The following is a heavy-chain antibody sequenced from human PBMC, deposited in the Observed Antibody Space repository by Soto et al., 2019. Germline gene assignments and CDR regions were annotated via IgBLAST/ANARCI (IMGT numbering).Heavy chain of an antibody. CDR1: GGSLSGYY. CDR3: ARGQEGVVATH. J-gene: IGHJ4*02. CDR2: IKDGGLT. V-gene: IGHV4-34*01. D-gene: IGHD5-12*01. Sequence: QVQLQQWGAGLLKPSETLSLTCVVYGGSLSGYYWSWIRQPPGKGLAWMGEIKDGGLTNYSPSLKSRATISVDRPKNQFSLKLHSVTAADTAVYYCARGQEGVVATHWDQGALVTVSS.